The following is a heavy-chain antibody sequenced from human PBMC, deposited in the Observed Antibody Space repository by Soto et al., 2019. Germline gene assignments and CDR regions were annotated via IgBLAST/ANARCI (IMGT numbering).Heavy chain of an antibody. D-gene: IGHD4-4*01. CDR3: AREAPTHFHSRDYYYMDV. J-gene: IGHJ6*03. CDR2: ISSSGSTI. CDR1: GFTFSDYY. V-gene: IGHV3-11*01. Sequence: ESGGGLVKPGGSLRLSCAASGFTFSDYYMSWIRQAPGKGLEWVSYISSSGSTIYYADSVKGRFTISRDNAKNSLYLQMNSLRAEDTAVYYCAREAPTHFHSRDYYYMDVWGKGTTVTVSS.